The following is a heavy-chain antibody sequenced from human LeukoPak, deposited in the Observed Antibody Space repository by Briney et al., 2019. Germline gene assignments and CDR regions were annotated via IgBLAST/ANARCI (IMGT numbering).Heavy chain of an antibody. CDR3: ARDPKSQLLLDY. CDR1: GYTFTGYY. CDR2: INPNSGGT. D-gene: IGHD2-2*01. Sequence: AASVKVSCKASGYTFTGYYMHWVRQAPGQGLEWMGWINPNSGGTNYAQKLQGRVTMTRDTSISTAYMELSRLRSDDTAVYYCARDPKSQLLLDYWGQGTLVTVSS. J-gene: IGHJ4*02. V-gene: IGHV1-2*02.